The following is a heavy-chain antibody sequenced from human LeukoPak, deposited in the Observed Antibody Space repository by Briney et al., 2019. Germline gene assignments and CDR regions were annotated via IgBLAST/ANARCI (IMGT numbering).Heavy chain of an antibody. CDR1: GFTFSSYE. V-gene: IGHV3-21*01. J-gene: IGHJ6*02. Sequence: GGSLRLSCAASGFTFSSYEMNWVRQAPGKGLEWVSSISSSSSYIYYADSVKGRFTISRDNAKNSLYLQMNSLRAEDTAVYYCAREWLPAASLDVWGQGTTVTVSS. CDR3: AREWLPAASLDV. CDR2: ISSSSSYI. D-gene: IGHD2-2*01.